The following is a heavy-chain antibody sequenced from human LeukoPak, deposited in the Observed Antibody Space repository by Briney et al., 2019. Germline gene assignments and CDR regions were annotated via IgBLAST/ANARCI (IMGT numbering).Heavy chain of an antibody. J-gene: IGHJ4*02. D-gene: IGHD1-26*01. V-gene: IGHV3-53*01. CDR3: ARDQNPYSGSYLDY. Sequence: GGSLRPSCAASGFTVSSNYMSWVRQAPGKGLEWVSVIYSGGSTYYADSVKGRFTISGDNSKNTLYLQMNSLRAEDTAVYYCARDQNPYSGSYLDYWGQGTLVTVSS. CDR2: IYSGGST. CDR1: GFTVSSNY.